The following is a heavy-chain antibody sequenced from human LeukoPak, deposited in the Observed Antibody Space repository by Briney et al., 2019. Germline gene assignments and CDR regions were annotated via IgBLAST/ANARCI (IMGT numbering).Heavy chain of an antibody. Sequence: GGSLRLSCAASGFTFDDYAMHWVRHAPGKGLEWVSGISWNSGSIGYADSVKGRFTISRDNAKNSLYLQMNSLRAEDTALYYCAKGFDYWGQGTLVTVSS. V-gene: IGHV3-9*01. CDR3: AKGFDY. CDR2: ISWNSGSI. CDR1: GFTFDDYA. J-gene: IGHJ4*02.